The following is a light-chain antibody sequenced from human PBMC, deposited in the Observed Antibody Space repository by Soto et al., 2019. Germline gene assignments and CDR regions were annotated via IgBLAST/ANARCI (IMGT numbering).Light chain of an antibody. J-gene: IGKJ1*01. V-gene: IGKV3-20*01. CDR3: QQYGSSRT. CDR2: GAS. CDR1: QSVSSSY. Sequence: EIVLTQSPGTLSLSPGERATLSCRASQSVSSSYLAWYQQKPGQAPRLLIYGASSRATGIPDRCSGSGSGTYFTLTISRLAPEDFAVYYCQQYGSSRTFGQGTKVDIK.